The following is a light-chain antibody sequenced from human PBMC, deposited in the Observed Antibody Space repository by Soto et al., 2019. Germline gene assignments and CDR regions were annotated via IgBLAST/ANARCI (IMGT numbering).Light chain of an antibody. V-gene: IGLV2-14*01. CDR3: SSYTSSSTYVV. J-gene: IGLJ2*01. CDR2: EVS. Sequence: QSALTQPASVSGSPGQSITISCTGTSSDVGGYNYVSWYQQHPGKAPKLMIHEVSNRPSGVSNRFSGSKYGNTASLTISGLQDEDEADYHCSSYTSSSTYVVFGGGTKLTVL. CDR1: SSDVGGYNY.